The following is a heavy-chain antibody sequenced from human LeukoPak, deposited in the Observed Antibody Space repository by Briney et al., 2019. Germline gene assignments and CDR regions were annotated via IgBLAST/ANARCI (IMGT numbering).Heavy chain of an antibody. Sequence: GGSLRLSCAASGFTFSSYAMRWVRQAPGKGLEWVSGISGSGDSTYYADSVKGRFTISRDNSKNTLYLQMNSLRAADTAVYYCARTLWYSGYYYYMDVWGKGTTVTVSS. CDR2: ISGSGDST. V-gene: IGHV3-23*01. J-gene: IGHJ6*03. D-gene: IGHD1-26*01. CDR1: GFTFSSYA. CDR3: ARTLWYSGYYYYMDV.